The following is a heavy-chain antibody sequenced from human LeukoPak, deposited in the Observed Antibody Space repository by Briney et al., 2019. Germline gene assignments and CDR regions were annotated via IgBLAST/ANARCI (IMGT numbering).Heavy chain of an antibody. CDR3: ATSYRGVIDPFDY. D-gene: IGHD3-16*02. Sequence: EASVKVSCKASGYTFTSYDINWVRQATGQGLEWMGWMNPNSGNTGYAQKFQGRVTMTRNTSISTAYMELSSLRSEDTAVYYCATSYRGVIDPFDYWGQGTLVTVSS. CDR1: GYTFTSYD. V-gene: IGHV1-8*01. J-gene: IGHJ4*02. CDR2: MNPNSGNT.